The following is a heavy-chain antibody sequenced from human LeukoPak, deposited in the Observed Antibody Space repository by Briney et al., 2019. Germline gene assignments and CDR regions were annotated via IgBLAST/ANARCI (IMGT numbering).Heavy chain of an antibody. D-gene: IGHD5-18*01. CDR1: GFSFTAVN. Sequence: GGSLRLSCLASGFSFTAVNMNWVRQAPGKGLEWVSYISSSSSTIYYADSVKGRFTISRDNAKNSLYLQMNSLRAEDTAVYYCAKDQSTYNYGAPHFDYWGQGTLVTVSS. V-gene: IGHV3-48*01. J-gene: IGHJ4*02. CDR3: AKDQSTYNYGAPHFDY. CDR2: ISSSSSTI.